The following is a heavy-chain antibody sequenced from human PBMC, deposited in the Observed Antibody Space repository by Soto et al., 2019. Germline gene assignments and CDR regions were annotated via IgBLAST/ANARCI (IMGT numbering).Heavy chain of an antibody. CDR3: RHRRNSGDWNGGYFDY. V-gene: IGHV2-5*02. J-gene: IGHJ4*02. Sequence: QITLKESGPTRVKPTQTLTLTCSFSGFSLTTRPVGVGWIRQSPGKALEWLAFAYWDDDNRYSPSLRSRLTVTKDTSKNQVVLTMTNMDPVDTATYYCRHRRNSGDWNGGYFDYWGQGTLVTVSS. CDR2: AYWDDDN. D-gene: IGHD2-21*02. CDR1: GFSLTTRPVG.